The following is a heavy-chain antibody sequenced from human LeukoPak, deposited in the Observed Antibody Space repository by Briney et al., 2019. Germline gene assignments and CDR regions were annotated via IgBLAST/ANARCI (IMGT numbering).Heavy chain of an antibody. CDR3: ARSLHYYYYGTDV. CDR2: IWYDGSNK. V-gene: IGHV3-33*01. J-gene: IGHJ6*02. CDR1: GFTFSSYG. Sequence: GGSLRLSCAASGFTFSSYGMHWVRQAPGKGLEWVAVIWYDGSNKYYADSVKGRFTISRDNSKNTLYLQMNSLRAEDTAVYYCARSLHYYYYGTDVWGQGTTVTVSS.